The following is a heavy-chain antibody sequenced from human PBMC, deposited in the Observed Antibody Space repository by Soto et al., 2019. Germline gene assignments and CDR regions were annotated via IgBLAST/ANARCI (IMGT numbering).Heavy chain of an antibody. CDR1: GFTFSGYG. V-gene: IGHV3-30*18. CDR3: TKDQGISFRASDH. Sequence: GGSLRLSCAASGFTFSGYGMHWVRQAPGKGLEWVAVISYDGTIEYYVDSVKGRFTISRDNSKKTLYLQMNSLRLEDTALYYCTKDQGISFRASDHWGQGTLVTVSS. J-gene: IGHJ4*02. D-gene: IGHD3-10*01. CDR2: ISYDGTIE.